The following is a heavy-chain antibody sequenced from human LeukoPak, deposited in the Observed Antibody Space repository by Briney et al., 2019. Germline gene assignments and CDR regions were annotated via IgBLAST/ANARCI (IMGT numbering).Heavy chain of an antibody. CDR3: ARDQGDYGGNSVSDDAFDI. Sequence: GASVKVSCKASGYTFTGYYMHWVRQAPGQGLEWMGWINPNSGGTNYAQKFQGRVTMTRDTSISTAYMELSRLRSDDTAVYYCARDQGDYGGNSVSDDAFDIWAKGQWSPSLQ. D-gene: IGHD4-23*01. CDR1: GYTFTGYY. J-gene: IGHJ3*02. V-gene: IGHV1-2*02. CDR2: INPNSGGT.